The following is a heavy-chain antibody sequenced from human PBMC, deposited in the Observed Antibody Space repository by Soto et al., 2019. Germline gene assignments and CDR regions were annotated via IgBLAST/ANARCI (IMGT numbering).Heavy chain of an antibody. J-gene: IGHJ4*02. CDR3: AGGKERSGPHYFDY. CDR2: LSPHNGNT. CDR1: GYTFTTYV. Sequence: QVQVVQSGAEVKKPGASVKVSCKTSGYTFTTYVIHWVRQATGQGLEWMGWLSPHNGNTGYAQQFRDRVKIAMNTSTSTVSLEVSSLRFEDTATYYCAGGKERSGPHYFDYWGQGTLVTVSS. D-gene: IGHD6-25*01. V-gene: IGHV1-8*01.